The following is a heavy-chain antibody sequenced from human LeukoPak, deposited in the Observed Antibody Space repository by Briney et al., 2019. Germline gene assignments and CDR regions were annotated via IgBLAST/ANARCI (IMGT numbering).Heavy chain of an antibody. Sequence: SETLSLTCTVSGGSISSSSYYWGWIRQPPGKGLEWIGSIYYSGSAYYNPSLKSRVTISVDTSKNQFSLKLSSVTAADTAVYYCARFGGYGSGSYRYYYYYYMDVWGKGTTVTISS. CDR1: GGSISSSSYY. CDR3: ARFGGYGSGSYRYYYYYYMDV. V-gene: IGHV4-39*07. J-gene: IGHJ6*03. D-gene: IGHD3-10*01. CDR2: IYYSGSA.